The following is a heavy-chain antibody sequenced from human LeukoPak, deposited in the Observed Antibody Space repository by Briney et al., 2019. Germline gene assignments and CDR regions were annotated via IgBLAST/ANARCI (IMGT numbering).Heavy chain of an antibody. V-gene: IGHV1-2*02. Sequence: ASVKVSCKASGYTFTGYYMHWVRQAPGQGLEWMGWINPNSGGTNYAQKFQGRVTTTRDTSISTAYMELSRLRSDDTAVYYCARAKIVATIFDYWGQGTLVTVSS. CDR2: INPNSGGT. J-gene: IGHJ4*02. CDR1: GYTFTGYY. CDR3: ARAKIVATIFDY. D-gene: IGHD5-12*01.